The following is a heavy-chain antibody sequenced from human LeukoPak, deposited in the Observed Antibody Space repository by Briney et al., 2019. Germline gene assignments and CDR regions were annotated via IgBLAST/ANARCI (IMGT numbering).Heavy chain of an antibody. V-gene: IGHV4-34*01. D-gene: IGHD3-10*01. CDR3: ARSSRYYGSGSYSPHNWFDP. CDR1: GGSFSGYY. CDR2: INHSGST. J-gene: IGHJ5*02. Sequence: SETLTLTCAVYGGSFSGYYWSWIRQPPGKGLEWIGEINHSGSTNYNPSLKSRVTISVDTSKNQFSLKLSSVTAADTAVYYCARSSRYYGSGSYSPHNWFDPWGQGTLVTVSS.